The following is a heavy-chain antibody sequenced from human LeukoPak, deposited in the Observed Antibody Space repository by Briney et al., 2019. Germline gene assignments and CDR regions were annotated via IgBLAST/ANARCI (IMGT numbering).Heavy chain of an antibody. Sequence: GGSLRLSCAASGFTFSSYWMSWVRQAPGKGLEWVANIKQDGSEKYYVDSVKGRFTISRDNAKNSLYLQMNSLRAEGTAVYYCARVGSGPRVLEWFRRHPNFFDYWGQGTLVTVSS. J-gene: IGHJ4*02. D-gene: IGHD3-3*01. CDR3: ARVGSGPRVLEWFRRHPNFFDY. CDR2: IKQDGSEK. V-gene: IGHV3-7*01. CDR1: GFTFSSYW.